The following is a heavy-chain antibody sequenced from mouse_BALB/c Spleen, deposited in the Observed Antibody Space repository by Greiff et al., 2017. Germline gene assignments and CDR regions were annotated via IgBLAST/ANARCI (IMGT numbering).Heavy chain of an antibody. CDR3: TRGGYFDY. Sequence: VKLVESGPELVRPGESVKISCKGSGYTFTDYAMHWVKQSHAKSLEWIGVISIYYDNTNYNQKFKGKATMTVDKSSSTAYMELRSLTSEDSAVYYCTRGGYFDYWGQGTTLTVSS. V-gene: IGHV1-67*01. CDR2: ISIYYDNT. CDR1: GYTFTDYA. J-gene: IGHJ2*01.